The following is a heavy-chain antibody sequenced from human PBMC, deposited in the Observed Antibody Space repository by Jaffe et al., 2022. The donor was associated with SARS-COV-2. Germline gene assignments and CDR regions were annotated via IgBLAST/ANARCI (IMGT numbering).Heavy chain of an antibody. V-gene: IGHV2-26*01. CDR3: ARILFTGNSEVVVRNWFDP. CDR2: IFSNDEK. CDR1: GFSLSNARMG. J-gene: IGHJ5*02. D-gene: IGHD3-22*01. Sequence: QVTLKESGPVLVKPTETLTLTCTVSGFSLSNARMGVSWIRQPPGKALEWLAHIFSNDEKSYSTSLKSRLTISKDTSKSQVVLTMTNMDPVDTATYYCARILFTGNSEVVVRNWFDPWGQGTLVTVSS.